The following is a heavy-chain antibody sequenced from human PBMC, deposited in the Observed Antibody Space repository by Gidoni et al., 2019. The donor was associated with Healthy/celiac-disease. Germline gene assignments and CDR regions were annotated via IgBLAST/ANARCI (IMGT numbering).Heavy chain of an antibody. CDR1: GFTCSSYA. J-gene: IGHJ4*02. V-gene: IGHV3-23*01. D-gene: IGHD3-22*01. Sequence: EVQLLESGGGLVQPGGALRLSCAASGFTCSSYAMSWVRQAPGKGLEWVSAFSVSGGSTYSAASVKGRFPISRANSKNTLYLQMNSLRAEDTAVYYCAKDLGGYYDSSDWGQGTLVTVSS. CDR3: AKDLGGYYDSSD. CDR2: FSVSGGST.